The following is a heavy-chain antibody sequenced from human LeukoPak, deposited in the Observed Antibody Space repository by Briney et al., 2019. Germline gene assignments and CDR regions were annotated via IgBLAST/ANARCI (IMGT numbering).Heavy chain of an antibody. CDR3: ARANYYDISGYDY. CDR2: ISGSGGST. Sequence: GGSLRLSCAVSGFTFSSYAMNWVRQAPGKGLEWVSGISGSGGSTYYADSVKGRFTISRDNAKNSLYLQMNSLRAEDTAVYYCARANYYDISGYDYWGQGTLVTVLS. CDR1: GFTFSSYA. D-gene: IGHD3-22*01. J-gene: IGHJ4*02. V-gene: IGHV3-23*01.